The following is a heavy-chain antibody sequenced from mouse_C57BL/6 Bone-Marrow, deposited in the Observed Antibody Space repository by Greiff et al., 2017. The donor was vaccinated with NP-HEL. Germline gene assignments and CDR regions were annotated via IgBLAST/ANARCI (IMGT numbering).Heavy chain of an antibody. Sequence: QVHVKQSGAELAKPGASVKLSCKASGYTFTSYWMHWVKQRPGQGLEWIGYINPSSGYTKYNQKFKDKATLTADKSSSTAYMQLSSLTYEDSAVYYCARPNWDRYYAMDYWGQGTSVTVSS. V-gene: IGHV1-7*01. CDR2: INPSSGYT. J-gene: IGHJ4*01. CDR1: GYTFTSYW. CDR3: ARPNWDRYYAMDY. D-gene: IGHD4-1*01.